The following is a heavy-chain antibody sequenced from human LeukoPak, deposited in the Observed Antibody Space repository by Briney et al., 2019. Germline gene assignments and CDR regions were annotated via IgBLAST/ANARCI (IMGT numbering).Heavy chain of an antibody. V-gene: IGHV3-53*01. J-gene: IGHJ4*02. D-gene: IGHD4-17*01. CDR3: SREIVGLRVFDY. CDR1: GFTVSSSS. CDR2: IYSGGTI. Sequence: GGSLRLSCAASGFTVSSSSMSWVRQAPGKGLQWVSVIYSGGTIYYADSVKGRFTISRDFSKNALYLQMNSLRAEDTAVYYCSREIVGLRVFDYWGQGTLVTVSS.